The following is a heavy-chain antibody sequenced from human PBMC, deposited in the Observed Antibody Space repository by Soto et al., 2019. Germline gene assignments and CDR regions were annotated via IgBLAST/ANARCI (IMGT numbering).Heavy chain of an antibody. CDR3: AREIAAAAAMFDY. D-gene: IGHD6-13*01. J-gene: IGHJ4*02. Sequence: QVQLQESGPGLVKPSLTLSLTCTVSGGSISSGGYYWSWIRQHPGKGLEWIGYIYYSGSTYYNPSLKSRVTISVDTSKNQFSLKLSSVTAADTAVYYCAREIAAAAAMFDYWGQGTLVTVSS. CDR2: IYYSGST. V-gene: IGHV4-31*03. CDR1: GGSISSGGYY.